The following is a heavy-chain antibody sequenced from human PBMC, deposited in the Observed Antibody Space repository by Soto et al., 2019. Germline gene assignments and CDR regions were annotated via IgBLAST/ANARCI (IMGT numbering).Heavy chain of an antibody. CDR2: IYYSGRT. CDR3: ARGHSSSWYWFDP. V-gene: IGHV4-59*01. J-gene: IGHJ5*02. CDR1: GGSISSYY. Sequence: QVQLQESGPGLVNPSETLSLTCTVSGGSISSYYWSWIRQPPGKGLEWIGYIYYSGRTNSNPSLKSRVTISVDTSKNQFSLKLSSVTAADMAVYYCARGHSSSWYWFDPWGQGTLVTVSS. D-gene: IGHD6-13*01.